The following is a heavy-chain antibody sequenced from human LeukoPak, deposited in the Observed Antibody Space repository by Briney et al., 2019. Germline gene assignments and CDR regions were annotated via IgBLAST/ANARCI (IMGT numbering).Heavy chain of an antibody. CDR1: GGSSSGYY. CDR2: INHSGST. J-gene: IGHJ5*02. D-gene: IGHD1-7*01. Sequence: PSETLSLTCAVYGGSSSGYYWSWIRQPPGKGLEWMGEINHSGSTNYNPSLKSRVTISVDTSKNQFSLKLSSVTAADTAVYYCARLELLKIGFDPWGQGTLVTVSS. CDR3: ARLELLKIGFDP. V-gene: IGHV4-34*01.